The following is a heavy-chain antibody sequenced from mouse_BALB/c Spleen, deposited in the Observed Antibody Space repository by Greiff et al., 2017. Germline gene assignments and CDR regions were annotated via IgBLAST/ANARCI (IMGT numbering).Heavy chain of an antibody. J-gene: IGHJ4*01. CDR3: ARVGYYAMDY. CDR2: IRNKANGYTT. V-gene: IGHV7-3*02. Sequence: DVQLVESGGGLVQPGGSLRLSCATSGFTFTDYYMSWVRQPPGKALEWLGFIRNKANGYTTEYSASVKGRFTISRDNSQSILYLQMNTLRAEDSATYYCARVGYYAMDYWGQGTSVTVSS. CDR1: GFTFTDYY.